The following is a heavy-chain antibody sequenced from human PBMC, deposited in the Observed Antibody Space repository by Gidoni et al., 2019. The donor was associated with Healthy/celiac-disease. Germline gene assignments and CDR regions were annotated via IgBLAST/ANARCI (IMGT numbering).Heavy chain of an antibody. J-gene: IGHJ6*02. CDR2: IYWDDDK. CDR1: GFSPRPSGVG. Sequence: QITLKESGPTLVKPTQTLTLTCTFPGFSPRPSGVGVGWIRQPPGKALEWLALIYWDDDKRYSPSLKSRLTITKDTSKNQVVLTMTNMDPVDTATYYCAHSSGGYYYYYGMDVWGQGTTVTVSS. D-gene: IGHD3-10*01. CDR3: AHSSGGYYYYYGMDV. V-gene: IGHV2-5*02.